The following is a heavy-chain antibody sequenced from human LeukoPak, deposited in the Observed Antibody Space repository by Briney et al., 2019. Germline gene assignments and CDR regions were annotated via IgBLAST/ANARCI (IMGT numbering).Heavy chain of an antibody. CDR1: GFTFSSYA. D-gene: IGHD3-3*01. V-gene: IGHV3-30-3*01. Sequence: GRSLRLSCAASGFTFSSYAMHWVRQAPGKGLEWVAVISYDGSNKYYADSVKGRFTISRDNSKNTLYLQMNSLRAVDTAVYYCARDGVRYDFWSGFLDYYYYGMDVWGQGTTVTVSS. J-gene: IGHJ6*02. CDR3: ARDGVRYDFWSGFLDYYYYGMDV. CDR2: ISYDGSNK.